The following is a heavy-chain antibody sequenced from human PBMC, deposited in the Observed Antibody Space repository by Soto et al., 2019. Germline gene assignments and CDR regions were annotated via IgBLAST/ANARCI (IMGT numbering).Heavy chain of an antibody. D-gene: IGHD6-19*01. CDR3: ARVPNSSGWYGAFDY. V-gene: IGHV3-30-3*01. CDR1: GFTFSSYA. Sequence: GGSLRLSCAASGFTFSSYAMHWVRQAPGKGLEWVAVISYDGSNKYYADSVKGRFTISGDNSKNTLYLQMNSLRAEDTAVYYCARVPNSSGWYGAFDYWGQGTLVTVSS. J-gene: IGHJ4*02. CDR2: ISYDGSNK.